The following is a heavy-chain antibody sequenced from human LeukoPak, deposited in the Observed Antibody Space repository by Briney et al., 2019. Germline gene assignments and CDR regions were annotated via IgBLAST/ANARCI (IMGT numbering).Heavy chain of an antibody. J-gene: IGHJ4*02. CDR3: ARDARDGYNYDY. Sequence: PGGSLRLSCAASGFTFSTHGMHWVRQAPGKGLEWVAFIRYDGINKYYADSVKGQFTISRDNAKNSLYLQMNSLRAEDTAVYYCARDARDGYNYDYWGQGTLVTVSS. CDR2: IRYDGINK. V-gene: IGHV3-30*02. D-gene: IGHD5-24*01. CDR1: GFTFSTHG.